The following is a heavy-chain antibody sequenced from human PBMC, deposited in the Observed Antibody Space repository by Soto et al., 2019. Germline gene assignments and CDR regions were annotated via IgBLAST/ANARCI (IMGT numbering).Heavy chain of an antibody. CDR3: GRLRGYYDILTSYLSFIDY. Sequence: PSETLSLTCTVSGGSISSYYWSWIRQPPGKGMEWIGYIYYSGSTNYNPSLKSRVTISVDTSKDQFSLKLSSVTAADTAVYYCGRLRGYYDILTSYLSFIDYWGQGTLVTVSS. J-gene: IGHJ4*02. D-gene: IGHD3-9*01. CDR2: IYYSGST. CDR1: GGSISSYY. V-gene: IGHV4-59*08.